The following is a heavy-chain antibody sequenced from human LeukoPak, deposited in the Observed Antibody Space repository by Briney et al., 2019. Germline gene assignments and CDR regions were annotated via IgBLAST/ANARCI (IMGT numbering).Heavy chain of an antibody. CDR2: ISPGGGTT. J-gene: IGHJ4*02. Sequence: PGGSLRLSCVVSGFSFASEAMSWVRQSPGRGLEWVSSISPGGGTTYYADSVKGRFTISRDNSKKTLYVQMNSLRAEDTAIYYCAKSRSGSANWALRIFDNWGQGTLVTVSS. V-gene: IGHV3-23*01. CDR3: AKSRSGSANWALRIFDN. D-gene: IGHD3-10*01. CDR1: GFSFASEA.